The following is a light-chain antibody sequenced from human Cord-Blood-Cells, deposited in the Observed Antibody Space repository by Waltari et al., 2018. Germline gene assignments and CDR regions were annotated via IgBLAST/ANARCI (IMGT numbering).Light chain of an antibody. J-gene: IGKJ1*01. Sequence: DIVMTQSPDSLAVSLGERATNNCKSSQSVLYSSNNNNYFAWYQQKPGQPPKLLIYWASTRESGVPDRFSGSGSGTDFTLTISSLQAEDVAVYYCQQYYSTPRTFGQGTKVEIK. CDR3: QQYYSTPRT. V-gene: IGKV4-1*01. CDR2: WAS. CDR1: QSVLYSSNNNNY.